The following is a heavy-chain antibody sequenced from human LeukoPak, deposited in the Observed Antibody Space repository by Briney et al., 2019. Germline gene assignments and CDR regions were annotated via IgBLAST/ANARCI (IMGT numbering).Heavy chain of an antibody. D-gene: IGHD2-2*01. J-gene: IGHJ6*03. CDR3: ARGPIIDIVIVPAADDYYYMDV. Sequence: GASVKVSCKASGYTLRSYGITWVRQAPGQGLEWMGWISAYNGNTKYPQKLQGRVTMTTDTSKSTAYMELRSLRSDDTAVYYCARGPIIDIVIVPAADDYYYMDVWGKGTTVTVSS. CDR1: GYTLRSYG. V-gene: IGHV1-18*01. CDR2: ISAYNGNT.